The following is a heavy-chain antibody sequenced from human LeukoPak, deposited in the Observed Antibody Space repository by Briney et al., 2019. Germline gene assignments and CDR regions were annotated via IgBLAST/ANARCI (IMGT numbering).Heavy chain of an antibody. J-gene: IGHJ1*01. Sequence: PETLSHTCTGSGGTIRSSDSYWDCLPHPPGKGLVGIVSFYYSGITYLNQFLQNRVIIFLESPKKLFSLTLSSLTAGDTGVYFCAGSQAVLDYFQPWGQGSLVTVSS. D-gene: IGHD6-19*01. V-gene: IGHV4-39*07. CDR2: FYYSGIT. CDR3: AGSQAVLDYFQP. CDR1: GGTIRSSDSY.